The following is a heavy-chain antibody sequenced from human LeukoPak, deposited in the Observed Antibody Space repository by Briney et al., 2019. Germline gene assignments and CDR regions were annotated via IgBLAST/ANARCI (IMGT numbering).Heavy chain of an antibody. V-gene: IGHV4-34*01. J-gene: IGHJ6*03. Sequence: SETLSLTCAVYGGSFSGYYWSWIRQPPGKGLEWIGEINHSGSTNYNPSLKSRVTISVDTSKNQFSLKLSSVTAADTAVYYCARGRAPGKWPPYYYYYMDVWGKGTTVTVSS. CDR3: ARGRAPGKWPPYYYYYMDV. CDR2: INHSGST. D-gene: IGHD3-10*01. CDR1: GGSFSGYY.